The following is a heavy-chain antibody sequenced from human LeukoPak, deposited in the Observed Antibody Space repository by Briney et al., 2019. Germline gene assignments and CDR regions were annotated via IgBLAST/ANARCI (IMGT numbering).Heavy chain of an antibody. Sequence: PSETLSLTCAVYGGSFSGYYWGWIRQTPGKGLERIGEINHGGSTNYNPSLKSRVTMSVDTSKNQFSLNLASVTAADTAVYYCARASDNDDYSLDYFYYMDVWGEGTTVTVSS. CDR3: ARASDNDDYSLDYFYYMDV. CDR2: INHGGST. CDR1: GGSFSGYY. D-gene: IGHD4-17*01. J-gene: IGHJ6*03. V-gene: IGHV4-34*01.